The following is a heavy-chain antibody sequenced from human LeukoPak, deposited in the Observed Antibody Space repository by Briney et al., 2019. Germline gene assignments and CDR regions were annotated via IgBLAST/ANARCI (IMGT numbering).Heavy chain of an antibody. Sequence: ASVKVSCKASGYTFTSYAMNWVRQAPGQGLEWMGWINTNTGNPTYAQGFTGRFVFSLDTSVSTAYLQISSLKAEDTAVYYCARVKRLSDSSGYYPFDYWGQGTLVTVSS. J-gene: IGHJ4*02. CDR2: INTNTGNP. V-gene: IGHV7-4-1*02. CDR3: ARVKRLSDSSGYYPFDY. CDR1: GYTFTSYA. D-gene: IGHD3-22*01.